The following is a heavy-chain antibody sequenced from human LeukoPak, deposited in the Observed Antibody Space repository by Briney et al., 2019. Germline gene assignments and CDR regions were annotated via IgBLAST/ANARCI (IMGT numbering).Heavy chain of an antibody. CDR1: GGSFSGYY. CDR3: ARGRMWYSSGWYYFDY. J-gene: IGHJ4*02. CDR2: INHSGST. V-gene: IGHV4-34*01. Sequence: SETLSLTCAVYGGSFSGYYWSWIRQPPGKGLEWIGEINHSGSTNYNPSLKSRVTISVDTSKNQFSLKLSSVTAADTAVYYCARGRMWYSSGWYYFDYWGLGTLVTVSS. D-gene: IGHD6-19*01.